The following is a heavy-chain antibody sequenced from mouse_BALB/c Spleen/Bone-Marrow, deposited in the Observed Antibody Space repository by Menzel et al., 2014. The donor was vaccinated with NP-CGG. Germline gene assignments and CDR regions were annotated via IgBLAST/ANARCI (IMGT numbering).Heavy chain of an antibody. CDR1: GYAFSSYW. CDR3: TRRRPGFYY. CDR2: IYPGDGDT. Sequence: QVQLQQSGAELVRPGSSVKISCKASGYAFSSYWMNWVKQRPGQGLEWIGQIYPGDGDTNYNGKFKGKATLTADKSSSTSYMQLISLTSEYSAVYFCTRRRPGFYYWGQRTTLTVSS. J-gene: IGHJ2*01. V-gene: IGHV1-80*01.